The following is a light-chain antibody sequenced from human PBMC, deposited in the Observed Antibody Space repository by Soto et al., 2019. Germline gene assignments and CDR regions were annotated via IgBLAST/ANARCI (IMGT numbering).Light chain of an antibody. V-gene: IGKV3-15*01. CDR2: GIS. CDR1: QSLTSY. J-gene: IGKJ4*01. Sequence: EIVMTQSPAALCVPPLETATLSCKASQSLTSYLAWYQQKPDQAPRLLIYGISTRATDIPARFSGSGSGTEFTLTISSLQSEDFAVYYCQQYNNWPLTFGGGTKVDIK. CDR3: QQYNNWPLT.